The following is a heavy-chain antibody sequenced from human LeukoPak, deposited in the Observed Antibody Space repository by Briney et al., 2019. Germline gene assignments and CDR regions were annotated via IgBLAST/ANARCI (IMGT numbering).Heavy chain of an antibody. V-gene: IGHV1-2*02. J-gene: IGHJ6*03. CDR3: ARALPHVRSGYYYYYMDV. CDR2: INPNSGGT. Sequence: ASVKVSCKASGYTFTGYYMHWVRQAPGQGLEWMGWINPNSGGTGYAQKFQGRVTMTRDTSTSTVYMELDSLRSDDTAVYHCARALPHVRSGYYYYYMDVWGKGTTVTISS. D-gene: IGHD6-25*01. CDR1: GYTFTGYY.